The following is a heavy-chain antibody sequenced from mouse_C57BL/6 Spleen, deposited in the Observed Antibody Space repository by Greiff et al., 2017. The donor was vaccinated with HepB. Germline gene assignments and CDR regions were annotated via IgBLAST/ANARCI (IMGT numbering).Heavy chain of an antibody. CDR3: ARGRDYGSGDEY. CDR1: GYTFTGYW. D-gene: IGHD1-1*01. V-gene: IGHV1-9*01. J-gene: IGHJ2*01. CDR2: ILPGNGST. Sequence: QVQLQQSGAELMKPGASVKLSCKATGYTFTGYWIEWVKQRPGHGLEWIGEILPGNGSTNYNEKFKGKATFTADTSSNTAYMQLSSLTTEDSAIYYCARGRDYGSGDEYWGQGTTLTVSS.